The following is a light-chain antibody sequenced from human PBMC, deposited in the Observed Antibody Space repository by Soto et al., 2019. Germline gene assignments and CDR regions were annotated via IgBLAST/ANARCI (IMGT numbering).Light chain of an antibody. V-gene: IGLV2-14*01. CDR3: STYTSGTPPLYV. CDR1: SSDVGGYNY. J-gene: IGLJ1*01. CDR2: DVS. Sequence: QSALTQPASVSGSPGQSITISCTGTSSDVGGYNYVSWYQQHPGKAPKLMIYDVSNRPSGVSNRFSGSKSGNTASLTISGLQAEEEADYTCSTYTSGTPPLYVFGTGPKLPAL.